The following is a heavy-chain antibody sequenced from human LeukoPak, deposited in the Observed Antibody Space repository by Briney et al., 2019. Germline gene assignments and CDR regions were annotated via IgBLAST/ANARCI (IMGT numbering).Heavy chain of an antibody. J-gene: IGHJ4*02. CDR3: ARDPGRGFDY. Sequence: GXXRLSCAASGFTFSSSWITWVRQAPGKGLEWVASIKDDGRDKDYVDSVKGRFTVSRDNAKNSAFLQMNSLRAEDTAVYYCARDPGRGFDYWGQGALVTVSS. D-gene: IGHD1-26*01. CDR2: IKDDGRDK. CDR1: GFTFSSSW. V-gene: IGHV3-7*01.